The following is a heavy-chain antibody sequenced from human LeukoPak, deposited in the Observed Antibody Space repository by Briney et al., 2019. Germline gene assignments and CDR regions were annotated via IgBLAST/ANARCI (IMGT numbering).Heavy chain of an antibody. V-gene: IGHV3-53*01. D-gene: IGHD6-19*01. CDR1: GFTVSSNY. CDR3: ARERYSSGWYYFDY. J-gene: IGHJ4*02. Sequence: GGSLRLSCAAPGFTVSSNYMSWVRQAPGKGLEWVSVIYSGGSTYYADSVKGRFTISRDNSKNTLYLQMNSLRAEDTAVYYCARERYSSGWYYFDYWGQGTLVTVSS. CDR2: IYSGGST.